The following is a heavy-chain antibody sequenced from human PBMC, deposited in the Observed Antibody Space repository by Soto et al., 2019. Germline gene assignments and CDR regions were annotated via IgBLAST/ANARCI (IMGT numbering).Heavy chain of an antibody. CDR2: ISYDGSNK. Sequence: QVQLVESGGGVVQPGRSLRLSCAASGFTFSSYAMHWVRQAPGKGLEWVAVISYDGSNKYYADSVKGRFTISRDNSKNTLYLQMNSLRAEDTAVYYCARDRARELGENILTGYRPYYYYGMDVWGQGTTVTVSS. CDR1: GFTFSSYA. J-gene: IGHJ6*02. D-gene: IGHD3-9*01. CDR3: ARDRARELGENILTGYRPYYYYGMDV. V-gene: IGHV3-30-3*01.